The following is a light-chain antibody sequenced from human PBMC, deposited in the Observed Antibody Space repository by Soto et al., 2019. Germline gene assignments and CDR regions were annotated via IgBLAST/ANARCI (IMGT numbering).Light chain of an antibody. V-gene: IGKV3-15*01. CDR3: QQYNNWPLT. J-gene: IGKJ1*01. CDR2: RAS. CDR1: QSVSSN. Sequence: EVVMTQSPATLSVSPGERATLSCRASQSVSSNLAWYQQKPGQAPRLLIYRASTRATGIPARFSGSGSGTEFTLTISSLQSEDFEVYYCQQYNNWPLTFGQGTKVDIK.